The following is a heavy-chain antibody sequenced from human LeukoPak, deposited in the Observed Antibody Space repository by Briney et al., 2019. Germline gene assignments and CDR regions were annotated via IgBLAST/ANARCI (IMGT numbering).Heavy chain of an antibody. CDR3: ARNYYDTKKPWD. CDR2: IYYSGST. V-gene: IGHV4-39*07. CDR1: GGSIISSSYY. Sequence: SETLSLTCSVSGGSIISSSYYWGWIRQPPGKGLEWIGSIYYSGSTSYSPSLKSRVTISVDTSKNQFSLKLSSATAADTAVYFCARNYYDTKKPWDWGQGTLVTVSS. J-gene: IGHJ4*02. D-gene: IGHD3-22*01.